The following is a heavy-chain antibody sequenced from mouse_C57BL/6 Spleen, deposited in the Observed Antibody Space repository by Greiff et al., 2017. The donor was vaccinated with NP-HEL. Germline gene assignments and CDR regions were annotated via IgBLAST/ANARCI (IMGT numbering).Heavy chain of an antibody. CDR2: IRSKSNNYAT. CDR3: VRHGPLGKYFDV. J-gene: IGHJ1*03. CDR1: GFSFNTYA. V-gene: IGHV10-1*01. D-gene: IGHD4-1*01. Sequence: EVKLEESGGGLVQPKGSLKLSCAASGFSFNTYAMNWVRQAPGKGLEWVARIRSKSNNYATYYADSVKDRFTISRDDSESMLYLQMNNLKTEDTAMYYCVRHGPLGKYFDVWGTGTTVTVSS.